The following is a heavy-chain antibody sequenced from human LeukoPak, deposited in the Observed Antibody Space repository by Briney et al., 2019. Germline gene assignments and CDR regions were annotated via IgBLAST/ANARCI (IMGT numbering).Heavy chain of an antibody. J-gene: IGHJ5*02. CDR2: IYYSGST. CDR3: ARIYCSGGTCYSGVGWFDP. D-gene: IGHD2-15*01. V-gene: IGHV4-39*01. Sequence: SETLSLTCTVSGGSITSSTYYWGWIRQPPGKGLEWIGSIYYSGSTYYTPSLKSRVTISVGTSKNQFSLKLSSVTAADTAVYYCARIYCSGGTCYSGVGWFDPWGQGSLVTVSS. CDR1: GGSITSSTYY.